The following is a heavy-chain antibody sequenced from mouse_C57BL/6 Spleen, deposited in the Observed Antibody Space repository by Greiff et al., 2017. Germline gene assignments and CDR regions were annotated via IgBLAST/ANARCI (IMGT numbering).Heavy chain of an antibody. D-gene: IGHD1-1*01. CDR2: IDPSDSYT. J-gene: IGHJ4*01. CDR3: ARSYYGSSRYAMDY. Sequence: QVQLQQPGAELVKPGASVKLSCKASGYTFTSYWMQWVKQRPGQGLEWIGEIDPSDSYTNYNQKFKGKATLTVDTSSSTAYMQLSSLTSEDSAVYYCARSYYGSSRYAMDYWGQGTSVTVSS. V-gene: IGHV1-50*01. CDR1: GYTFTSYW.